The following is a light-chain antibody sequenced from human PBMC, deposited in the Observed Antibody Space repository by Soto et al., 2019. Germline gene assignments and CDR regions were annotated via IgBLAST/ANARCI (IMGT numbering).Light chain of an antibody. J-gene: IGKJ1*01. CDR3: MQGTHWPLT. CDR1: QSLVSSDGNTY. CDR2: KVS. Sequence: DVVMTQSPLSLPVTLGQPASISCTSSQSLVSSDGNTYLNWFQQRPGQSPRRLIYKVSDRDSGVPDRFSGSGSGTDFTLKISRVEAEDVGVYYCMQGTHWPLTFGQGTKVEIK. V-gene: IGKV2-30*01.